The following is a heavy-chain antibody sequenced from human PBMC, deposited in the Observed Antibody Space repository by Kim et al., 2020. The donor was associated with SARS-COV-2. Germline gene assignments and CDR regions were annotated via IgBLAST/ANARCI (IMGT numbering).Heavy chain of an antibody. Sequence: GGSLRLSCAASGFTFSSYSMNWVRQAPGKGLEWVSSISSSSSYIYYADSVKGRFTISRDNAKNSLYLQMNSLRAEDTAVYYCARDRLTGTTKDLWGQGTLVTGSS. J-gene: IGHJ4*02. CDR1: GFTFSSYS. D-gene: IGHD1-7*01. V-gene: IGHV3-21*01. CDR2: ISSSSSYI. CDR3: ARDRLTGTTKDL.